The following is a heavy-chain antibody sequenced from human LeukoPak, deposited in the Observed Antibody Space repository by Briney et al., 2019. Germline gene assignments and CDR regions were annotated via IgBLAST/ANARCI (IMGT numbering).Heavy chain of an antibody. CDR2: INPSGGST. CDR3: ARVRDGYNDAYDI. V-gene: IGHV1-46*01. CDR1: GYTFT. J-gene: IGHJ3*02. D-gene: IGHD5-24*01. Sequence: GASVKVSCKASGYTFTIHWVRQAPGQGLEWMGIINPSGGSTSYAQKFQGRVTMTRDTSTSTVYMELSSLKSEDTAVYYCARVRDGYNDAYDIWGQGTMVTVTS.